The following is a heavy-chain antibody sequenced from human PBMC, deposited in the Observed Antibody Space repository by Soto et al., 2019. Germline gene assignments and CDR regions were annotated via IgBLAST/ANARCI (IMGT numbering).Heavy chain of an antibody. CDR2: ISAHNGNT. CDR1: GYTFTSFG. Sequence: QVQLVQSGAEVKKPGASVKVSCKASGYTFTSFGISWVRQAPGQGLEGMGWISAHNGNTNYAQKRQGRVTMTTDTSTSTAYMELRSLRSDDTAVYYCARGRVVPAAMHGAFDYWGQGTLVTVSS. CDR3: ARGRVVPAAMHGAFDY. J-gene: IGHJ4*02. V-gene: IGHV1-18*01. D-gene: IGHD2-2*01.